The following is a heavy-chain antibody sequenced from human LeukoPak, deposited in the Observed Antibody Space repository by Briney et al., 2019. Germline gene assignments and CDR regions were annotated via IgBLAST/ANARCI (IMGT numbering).Heavy chain of an antibody. J-gene: IGHJ4*02. CDR2: INPNSGGT. CDR1: GYTFTSYG. Sequence: ASVTVSCKASGYTFTSYGISWVRQAPGRGLEWMGWINPNSGGTNYAQKFQGRVTMTRDTSISTAYMELSRLRSDDTAVYYCARGLLSFYYDSSGYYPFDYWGQGTLVTVSS. V-gene: IGHV1-2*02. CDR3: ARGLLSFYYDSSGYYPFDY. D-gene: IGHD3-22*01.